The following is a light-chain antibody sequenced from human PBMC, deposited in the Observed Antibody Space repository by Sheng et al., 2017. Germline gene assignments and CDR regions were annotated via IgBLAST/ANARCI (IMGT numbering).Light chain of an antibody. V-gene: IGKV4-1*01. CDR2: WAS. CDR1: QSVFYSPNNKNY. Sequence: DIVMTQSPDSLAVSLGERATINCKSSQSVFYSPNNKNYLAWYQQKTGQPPKLLISWASTRESGVPDRFSGSGSGTDFTLTITSLQAEDVAVYYCQQYYSSPPITFGGGTKVEIK. CDR3: QQYYSSPPIT. J-gene: IGKJ4*01.